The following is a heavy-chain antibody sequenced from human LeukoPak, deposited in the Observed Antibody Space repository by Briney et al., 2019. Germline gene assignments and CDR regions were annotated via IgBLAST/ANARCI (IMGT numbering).Heavy chain of an antibody. D-gene: IGHD3-10*01. CDR3: ARTRFRGGFDP. J-gene: IGHJ5*02. CDR2: ISSSSSTI. V-gene: IGHV3-48*01. Sequence: GGSLRLSCAASGFTFSSYSMNWVRQAPGKGLEWVSYISSSSSTIYYADSVKGRFTISRDNAKNSLYLQMDSLRAEDTAVYYCARTRFRGGFDPWGQGTLVTVSS. CDR1: GFTFSSYS.